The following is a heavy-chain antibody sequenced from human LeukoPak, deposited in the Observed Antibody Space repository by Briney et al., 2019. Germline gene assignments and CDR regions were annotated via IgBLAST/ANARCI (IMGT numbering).Heavy chain of an antibody. CDR1: GFTFSGSA. CDR3: AGPYDGTGYAFDY. Sequence: GGSLRLSCAAPGFTFSGSAMHWVRQASGKGPEWVGRIRSKANSYATAYAASVKGRFTISRDDSKNTAYLQMNGLKTEDTAVYYCAGPYDGTGYAFDYWGRGTLVTVSS. V-gene: IGHV3-73*01. D-gene: IGHD3-22*01. CDR2: IRSKANSYAT. J-gene: IGHJ4*02.